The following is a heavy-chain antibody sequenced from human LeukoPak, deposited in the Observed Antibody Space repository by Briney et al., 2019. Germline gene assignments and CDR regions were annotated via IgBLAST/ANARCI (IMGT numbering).Heavy chain of an antibody. D-gene: IGHD3-10*01. V-gene: IGHV4-59*08. CDR1: GGSISGYY. CDR2: IYCTGST. Sequence: SETLSLTCTVSGGSISGYYWSWLRQPPGKGLEWIGHIYCTGSTNYNPSLRSRLTISLDTSTSQFSLRLSSVTAADTAVYYCARHKPTGSYPLELWGQGTLVTVSS. J-gene: IGHJ4*02. CDR3: ARHKPTGSYPLEL.